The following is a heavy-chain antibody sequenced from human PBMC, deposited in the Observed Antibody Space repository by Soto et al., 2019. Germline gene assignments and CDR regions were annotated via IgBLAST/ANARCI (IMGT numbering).Heavy chain of an antibody. Sequence: PGGSLRLSCAASGFTFDDYAMHWVRQAPGKGLEWVAGISWNSGMIGYVDSVKGRFTISRDNAKNALYLQMNSLRAEDTALYYCGRDSAAGSGYYYGVFYWGQGSLVTVSS. J-gene: IGHJ4*02. D-gene: IGHD3-22*01. V-gene: IGHV3-9*01. CDR3: GRDSAAGSGYYYGVFY. CDR1: GFTFDDYA. CDR2: ISWNSGMI.